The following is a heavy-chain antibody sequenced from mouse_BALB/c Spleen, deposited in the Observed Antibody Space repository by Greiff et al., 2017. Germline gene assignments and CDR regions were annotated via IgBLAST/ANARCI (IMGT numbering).Heavy chain of an antibody. D-gene: IGHD4-1*01. CDR2: INPNNGGT. V-gene: IGHV1-18*01. J-gene: IGHJ2*01. CDR3: ARSEALWEGYFDY. CDR1: GYTFPDYN. Sequence: VQLQQSGPELVKPGASVKIPCKASGYTFPDYNMDWVKQSHGKSLEWIGDINPNNGGTIYNQKFKGKATLTVDKSSSTAYMELRSLTSEDTAVYYCARSEALWEGYFDYWGQGTTLTVST.